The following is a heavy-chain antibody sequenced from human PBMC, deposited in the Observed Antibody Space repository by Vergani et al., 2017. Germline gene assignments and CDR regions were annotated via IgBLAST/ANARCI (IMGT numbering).Heavy chain of an antibody. V-gene: IGHV4-59*01. J-gene: IGHJ5*02. D-gene: IGHD6-13*01. CDR1: GGSISSYY. Sequence: QVQLQESGPGLVKPSETLSLTCTVSGGSISSYYWSWIRQPPGKGLEWIGYIYYSGSTNDNPSLKSRVTISVDTSKNHFSLKLSSVTAADTAVYYCSRGIAAAGNINWFDPWGQGTLVTVSS. CDR3: SRGIAAAGNINWFDP. CDR2: IYYSGST.